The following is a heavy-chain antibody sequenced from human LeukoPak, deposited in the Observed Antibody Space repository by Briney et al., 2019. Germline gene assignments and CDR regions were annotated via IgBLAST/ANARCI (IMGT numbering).Heavy chain of an antibody. V-gene: IGHV4-34*01. J-gene: IGHJ6*03. CDR3: ARVGKDTIFGVDRYYYYYMDV. D-gene: IGHD3-3*01. CDR1: GGSFSGYY. Sequence: SETLSLTCAVYGGSFSGYYWSWIRQPPGKGLEWIGEINHSGSTNYNPSLKSRVTISVDTSKNQFSLKLSSVTAADTAVYYCARVGKDTIFGVDRYYYYYMDVWGKGTTVTVSS. CDR2: INHSGST.